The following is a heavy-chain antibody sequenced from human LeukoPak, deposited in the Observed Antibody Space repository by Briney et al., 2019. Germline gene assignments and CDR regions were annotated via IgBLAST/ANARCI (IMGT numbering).Heavy chain of an antibody. CDR1: GFTFSSYA. J-gene: IGHJ6*02. D-gene: IGHD3-9*01. CDR2: ISGSGGST. CDR3: AKGTYDILTGYYMDYYGMDV. Sequence: GGSLRLSCAASGFTFSSYAMSWVRQAPAKGLEWVSAISGSGGSTYYADSVKGRFAISRDNSKNTLYLQMNSLRAEDTAVYYCAKGTYDILTGYYMDYYGMDVWGQGTTVTVSS. V-gene: IGHV3-23*01.